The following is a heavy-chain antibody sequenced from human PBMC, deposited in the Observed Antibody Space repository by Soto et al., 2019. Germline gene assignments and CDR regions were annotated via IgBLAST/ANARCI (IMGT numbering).Heavy chain of an antibody. CDR3: ASVARGYYYGMDV. Sequence: DTPSPTCTVAGGPLSSASYYWSWLLQSPGQGLEWIGYIYYSGTTKYHPSLKSRVSISVDTSKDQFSLKLSSVTAADTAVYYCASVARGYYYGMDVWGQGTTVTGSS. CDR1: GGPLSSASYY. J-gene: IGHJ6*02. V-gene: IGHV4-61*01. CDR2: IYYSGTT. D-gene: IGHD3-10*01.